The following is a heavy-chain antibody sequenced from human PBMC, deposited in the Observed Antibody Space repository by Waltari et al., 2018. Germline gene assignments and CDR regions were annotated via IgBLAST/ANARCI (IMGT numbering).Heavy chain of an antibody. CDR1: GFTFSDNW. CDR2: IKQDGREK. Sequence: EVQLVESGGGLVQPGGSLRLSCAASGFTFSDNWMSWVRQAPGQGREWVAKIKQDGREKYYVDSVMGRFTISRDNAKNSLYLEMNSLRAEDTALYYCARDLYCIGTGCYTWDANWYYGMDVWGQGTTVTVSS. V-gene: IGHV3-7*01. D-gene: IGHD2-2*02. CDR3: ARDLYCIGTGCYTWDANWYYGMDV. J-gene: IGHJ6*02.